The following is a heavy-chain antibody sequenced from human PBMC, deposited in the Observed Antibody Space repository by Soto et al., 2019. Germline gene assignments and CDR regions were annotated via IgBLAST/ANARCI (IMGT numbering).Heavy chain of an antibody. D-gene: IGHD2-2*01. Sequence: EVQLVESGGGLVQPGGSLKLSCAASGFTFSGSAMHWVRQASGKGLEWVGRIRSKANSYATAYAASVKGRFTISRDDSKNTAYLQMNSLTTEDTAVYYCTRLGCSSTSCYAGAYYYYGMDVWGQGTTVTVSS. V-gene: IGHV3-73*02. CDR1: GFTFSGSA. CDR2: IRSKANSYAT. J-gene: IGHJ6*02. CDR3: TRLGCSSTSCYAGAYYYYGMDV.